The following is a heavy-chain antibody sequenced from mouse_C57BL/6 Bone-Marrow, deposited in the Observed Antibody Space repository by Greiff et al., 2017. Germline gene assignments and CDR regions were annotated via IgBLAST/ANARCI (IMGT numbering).Heavy chain of an antibody. CDR3: ARVGLLRSDY. CDR2: IYPGSGST. Sequence: VQLQQPGPELVKPGASVKMSCKASGYTFTSYWITWVKQRPGQGLEWIGDIYPGSGSTNYNEKFKSKAILTVDTSFSTAYMPLSSLTSVDSAVYYCARVGLLRSDYWGQGATLTVSS. D-gene: IGHD4-1*01. J-gene: IGHJ2*01. CDR1: GYTFTSYW. V-gene: IGHV1-55*01.